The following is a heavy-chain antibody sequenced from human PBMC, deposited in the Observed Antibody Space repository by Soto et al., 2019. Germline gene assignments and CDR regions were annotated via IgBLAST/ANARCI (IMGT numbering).Heavy chain of an antibody. D-gene: IGHD3-22*01. CDR3: ARDQLYYNDISGRPLNAFDV. J-gene: IGHJ3*01. CDR2: IGIGSSTK. V-gene: IGHV3-48*01. CDR1: GFSFRNYG. Sequence: GGPLGLSCATSGFSFRNYGMNWVRQAPGKGLEWVSYIGIGSSTKYYADSVKGRFTISRDNAKNSLYLQMNSLRAEDTAVYYCARDQLYYNDISGRPLNAFDVWGQGTMVTVSS.